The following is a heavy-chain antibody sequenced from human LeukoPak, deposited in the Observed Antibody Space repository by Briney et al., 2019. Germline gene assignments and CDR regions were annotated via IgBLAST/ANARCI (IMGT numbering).Heavy chain of an antibody. Sequence: PGGSLRLSCAASGFTFSSYAMSWVRQAPGKGLEWVSAISGSGGSTYYADSVKGRFTISRDNSKNTLYLQMNSLRAEDTAVYYCAKDLLRGILTSRYYFDYWGQGTLVTVSS. V-gene: IGHV3-23*01. J-gene: IGHJ4*02. CDR1: GFTFSSYA. CDR2: ISGSGGST. CDR3: AKDLLRGILTSRYYFDY. D-gene: IGHD3-9*01.